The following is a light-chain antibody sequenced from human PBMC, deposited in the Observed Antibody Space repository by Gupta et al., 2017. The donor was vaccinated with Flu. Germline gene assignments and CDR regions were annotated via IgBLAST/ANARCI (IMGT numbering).Light chain of an antibody. CDR1: RPNIGSNY. V-gene: IGLV1-47*01. J-gene: IGLJ3*02. CDR2: RNS. CDR3: AAWDGNLSGPV. Sequence: QSLLTQPPSASGTPGQRVTLSCSGSRPNIGSNYVSWYQQLPGTAPKLLIYRNSQRPSGVPDRFSGSKSGTSASLAISGLRSEDEADYYCAAWDGNLSGPVLGGGTKLTVL.